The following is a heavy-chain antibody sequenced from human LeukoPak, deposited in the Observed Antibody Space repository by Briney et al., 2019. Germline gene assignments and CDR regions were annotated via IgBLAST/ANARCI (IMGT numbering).Heavy chain of an antibody. CDR1: GGTFSSYA. Sequence: ASVKVSCKASGGTFSSYAISWVRQAPGQGLEWMGGIIPIFGTANYAQKFQGRVTITADESTSTAYMELSSLRSEDTAVYYCARGKKVSGYRPYPYCYYYMDVWGKGTTVTISS. D-gene: IGHD3-22*01. CDR3: ARGKKVSGYRPYPYCYYYMDV. CDR2: IIPIFGTA. V-gene: IGHV1-69*13. J-gene: IGHJ6*03.